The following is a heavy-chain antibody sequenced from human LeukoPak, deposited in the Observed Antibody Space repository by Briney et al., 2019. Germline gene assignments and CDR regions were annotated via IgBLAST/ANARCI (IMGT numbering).Heavy chain of an antibody. J-gene: IGHJ4*02. CDR2: MNPNSGNT. CDR1: GYTFTSYD. CDR3: ARGSYIHCSSTSCPLRFDY. Sequence: ASVKVSCKASGYTFTSYDINWVRQATGQGLERMGWMNPNSGNTGYAQKFQGRVTITRNTSISTAYMELSSLRSEDTAVYYCARGSYIHCSSTSCPLRFDYWGQGTLVTVSS. D-gene: IGHD2-2*01. V-gene: IGHV1-8*03.